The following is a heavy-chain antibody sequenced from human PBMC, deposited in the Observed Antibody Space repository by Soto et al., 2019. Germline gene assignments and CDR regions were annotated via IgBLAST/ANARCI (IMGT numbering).Heavy chain of an antibody. CDR1: GGTLSSYS. CDR3: ARTTGSPNSNWFEP. J-gene: IGHJ5*02. V-gene: IGHV1-69*02. Sequence: QLQLIQSGPEVRKPGSSVKVSCKASGGTLSSYSVSWVRQAPGQGLEWMGRLIPFLGRTNYAQNFQGRVTFTADMSTITAYMELNSLRSEDTAVYYCARTTGSPNSNWFEPWGQGTLVIVSS. CDR2: LIPFLGRT. D-gene: IGHD1-1*01.